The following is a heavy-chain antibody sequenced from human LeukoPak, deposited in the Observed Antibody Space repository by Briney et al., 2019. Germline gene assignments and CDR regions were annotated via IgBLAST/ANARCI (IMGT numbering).Heavy chain of an antibody. CDR3: ASYSGTNWFDP. CDR1: GGSICSYY. Sequence: TSETLSLTCTVSGGSICSYYWSWIRQPPGKGLEWIGYIYYSGSTNYNPSLKSRVTISVDTSKNQFSLRLSSVTAADTAVYFCASYSGTNWFDPWGQGTLVTVSS. V-gene: IGHV4-59*01. D-gene: IGHD1-26*01. J-gene: IGHJ5*02. CDR2: IYYSGST.